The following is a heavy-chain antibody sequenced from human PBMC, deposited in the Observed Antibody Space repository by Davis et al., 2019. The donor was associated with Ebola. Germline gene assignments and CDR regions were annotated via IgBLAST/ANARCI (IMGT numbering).Heavy chain of an antibody. CDR2: IRNKADGYTT. D-gene: IGHD2-2*01. J-gene: IGHJ4*02. V-gene: IGHV3-72*01. CDR1: GFIFSDHY. Sequence: GESLKISCAASGFIFSDHYMDWVRQAPGKGLEWIGRIRNKADGYTTESAASVKGRFTISRDNSKDTLFLQMDSLRSEDTAIYYCTKDRGGSSQYWGQGTQVIVSS. CDR3: TKDRGGSSQY.